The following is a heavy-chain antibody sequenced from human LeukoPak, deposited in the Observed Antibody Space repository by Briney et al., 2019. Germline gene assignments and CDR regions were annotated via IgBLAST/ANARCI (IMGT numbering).Heavy chain of an antibody. CDR2: IYYSGST. J-gene: IGHJ4*02. Sequence: PSETLSLTCTVSGGSISSYYWSWIRQPAGKGLEWIGYIYYSGSTNYNPSLKSRVTISVDTSKNQFSLKLSSVTAADTAVYYCARGGRYFDWLPSIYFDYWGQGTLVTVSS. CDR3: ARGGRYFDWLPSIYFDY. V-gene: IGHV4-59*01. CDR1: GGSISSYY. D-gene: IGHD3-9*01.